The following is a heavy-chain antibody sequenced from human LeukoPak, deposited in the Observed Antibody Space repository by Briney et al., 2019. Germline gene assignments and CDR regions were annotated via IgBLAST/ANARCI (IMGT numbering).Heavy chain of an antibody. J-gene: IGHJ6*03. D-gene: IGHD6-6*01. CDR1: GGSISSYY. CDR3: ARGEYSSSSAYYYYYMDV. Sequence: SETLSLTCTVSGGSISSYYRSWIRAPPGKGLGWVGDIFYSGSTNYNPSLKSRVTISVDTSKNQFSLKLSSVTAADTAVYYCARGEYSSSSAYYYYYMDVWGKGTTVTVSS. CDR2: IFYSGST. V-gene: IGHV4-59*01.